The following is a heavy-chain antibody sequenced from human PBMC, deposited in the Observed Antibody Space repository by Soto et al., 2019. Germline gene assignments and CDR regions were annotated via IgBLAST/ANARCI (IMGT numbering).Heavy chain of an antibody. V-gene: IGHV1-8*01. D-gene: IGHD2-15*01. J-gene: IGHJ6*03. CDR3: AKLTEYYYYMDV. CDR1: GYTFTSYD. Sequence: ASVKVSCKASGYTFTSYDIYWVRQATGQGLEWMGWMNPNSGNTGYAQKFQGRVTMTRNTSISTAYMELSSLRSEDTAVYYCAKLTEYYYYMDVWDKGTTVTVSS. CDR2: MNPNSGNT.